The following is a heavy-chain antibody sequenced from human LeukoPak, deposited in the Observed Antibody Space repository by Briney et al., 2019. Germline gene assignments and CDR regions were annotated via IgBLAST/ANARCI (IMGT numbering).Heavy chain of an antibody. Sequence: SETLSLTCTVSGGSISSSSYYWGWIRQPPGKGLEWIGSIYYSGSTYYNPSLKSRVTISVDTSKNQFSLKLSSVTAADTAVYYCARGGWYSSGWYRYWGQGTLVTVSS. J-gene: IGHJ4*02. D-gene: IGHD6-19*01. V-gene: IGHV4-39*07. CDR1: GGSISSSSYY. CDR3: ARGGWYSSGWYRY. CDR2: IYYSGST.